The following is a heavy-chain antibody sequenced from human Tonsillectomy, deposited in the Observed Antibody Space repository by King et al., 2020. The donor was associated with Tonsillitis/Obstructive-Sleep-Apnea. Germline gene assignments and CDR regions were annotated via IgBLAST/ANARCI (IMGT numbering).Heavy chain of an antibody. CDR3: ARIQPRGYSYGPDDAFDI. Sequence: VTLKESGPALVKPPQTLTLTRTFSGFSLSTSGMCVSWIRQPPGKALEWLARIDWDDDKYYNTSLKTRLTISKDTSKNQVVLTMTNMDPVDTATYYCARIQPRGYSYGPDDAFDIWGQGAMVTVSS. CDR2: IDWDDDK. D-gene: IGHD5-18*01. CDR1: GFSLSTSGMC. J-gene: IGHJ3*02. V-gene: IGHV2-70*11.